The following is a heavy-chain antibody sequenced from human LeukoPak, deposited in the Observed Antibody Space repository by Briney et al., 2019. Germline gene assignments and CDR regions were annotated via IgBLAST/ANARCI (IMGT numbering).Heavy chain of an antibody. Sequence: SETLSLTCTVSGGSISSSSYYWGWIRQPPGKGLEWIGSIYYSGSTYYNPSLKSRVTMSADKSKNQFSLNLNYVTAADTAVYYCLYGGNSGDWVYWGQGTLVTVSS. CDR2: IYYSGST. D-gene: IGHD4-23*01. CDR3: LYGGNSGDWVY. J-gene: IGHJ4*02. V-gene: IGHV4-39*07. CDR1: GGSISSSSYY.